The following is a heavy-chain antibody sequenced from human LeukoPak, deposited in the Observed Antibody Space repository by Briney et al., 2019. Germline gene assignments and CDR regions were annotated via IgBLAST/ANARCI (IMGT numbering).Heavy chain of an antibody. CDR3: AKAPQSYCSSATCYLDY. D-gene: IGHD2-2*01. CDR1: GFTFSSYG. J-gene: IGHJ4*02. CDR2: IWYDGSNK. Sequence: GGSLRLSCAASGFTFSSYGMHWVRQAPGKGLEWVAVIWYDGSNKYYADSVKGRFTISRDNSKNTLYVQMNSLRAEDTAVYYCAKAPQSYCSSATCYLDYWGQGTLVTVSS. V-gene: IGHV3-33*06.